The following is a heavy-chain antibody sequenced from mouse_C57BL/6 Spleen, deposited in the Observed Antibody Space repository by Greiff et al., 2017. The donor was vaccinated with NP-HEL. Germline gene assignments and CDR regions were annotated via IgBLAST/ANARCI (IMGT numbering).Heavy chain of an antibody. CDR1: GYTFTSYW. CDR3: AREADYYGSTHWYFDV. Sequence: VQLQQPGAELVKPGASVKLSCKASGYTFTSYWMHWVKQRPGQGLEWIGMIHPNSGSTNYNEKFKSKATLTVDKSSSTAYMQLSSLTSEDSAVYYCAREADYYGSTHWYFDVWGTGTTVTVSS. CDR2: IHPNSGST. J-gene: IGHJ1*03. V-gene: IGHV1-64*01. D-gene: IGHD1-1*01.